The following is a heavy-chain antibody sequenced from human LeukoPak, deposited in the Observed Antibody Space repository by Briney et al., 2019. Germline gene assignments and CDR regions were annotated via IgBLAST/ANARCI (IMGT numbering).Heavy chain of an antibody. CDR1: GFSFISYG. CDR2: IRYDGSDK. Sequence: GGSLRLSCAASGFSFISYGMHWVRQAPGKGLEWVAFIRYDGSDKSYADSVKGRFTISRDSSKNTLYLQMNSLRAEDTAVYYCAKDPNNSGWTSEYFQHWGQGTLVTVSS. J-gene: IGHJ1*01. D-gene: IGHD6-19*01. V-gene: IGHV3-30*02. CDR3: AKDPNNSGWTSEYFQH.